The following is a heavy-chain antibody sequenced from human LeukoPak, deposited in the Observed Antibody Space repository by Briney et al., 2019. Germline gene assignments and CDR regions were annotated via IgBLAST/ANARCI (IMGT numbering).Heavy chain of an antibody. D-gene: IGHD5-24*01. V-gene: IGHV4-34*01. CDR2: INHSGST. CDR1: GGSFSGYY. CDR3: ARGSRDGYNYDY. J-gene: IGHJ4*02. Sequence: PSETLSLTCAVYGGSFSGYYWSWIRQPPGKGLEWIGEINHSGSTNYNPSLKSRVTISVDTSKNQFSLKLSSVTAADTAVYYCARGSRDGYNYDYWGQGTLVTVSS.